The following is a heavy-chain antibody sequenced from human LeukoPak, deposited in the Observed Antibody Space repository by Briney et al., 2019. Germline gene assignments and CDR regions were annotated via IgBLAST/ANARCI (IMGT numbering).Heavy chain of an antibody. CDR3: VKYYDSSGSYYFDY. Sequence: GGSLRLSCAASGFTFSSYAMSWVRQAPGKGLEWVSTISGSGASTYYADPVKGRFTISRDNSKNTLYLQMNSLRAEDTAVYYCVKYYDSSGSYYFDYWGQGTLVTVSS. D-gene: IGHD3-22*01. CDR1: GFTFSSYA. CDR2: ISGSGAST. V-gene: IGHV3-23*01. J-gene: IGHJ4*02.